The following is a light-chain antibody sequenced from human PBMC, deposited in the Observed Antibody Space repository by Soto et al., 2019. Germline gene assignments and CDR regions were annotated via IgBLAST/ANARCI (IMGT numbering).Light chain of an antibody. CDR3: QQYNNLYT. CDR2: GAS. V-gene: IGKV3-20*01. CDR1: QSVSSSY. J-gene: IGKJ2*01. Sequence: EFVLTQSPGTLSLSPGERATLSCRASQSVSSSYLAWYQQKPGQAPRLLIYGASSRATGIPDRFSGSGSGTHFTLTISSLQFEDFAVYYCQQYNNLYTFGQGTKLEIK.